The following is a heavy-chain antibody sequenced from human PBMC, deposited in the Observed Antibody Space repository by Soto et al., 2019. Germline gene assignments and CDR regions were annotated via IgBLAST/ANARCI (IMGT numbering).Heavy chain of an antibody. CDR3: AKDRPVKARSGSLSS. J-gene: IGHJ5*02. Sequence: GGSLRLSCAASGFTFSSYWMHWVRQAPGKGLVWVSRINPDGSATNYADSVKGRFTISRDNSKNTLFLQMNSLRAEDTAMYYCAKDRPVKARSGSLSSWGQGTLVTVSS. CDR2: INPDGSAT. D-gene: IGHD1-26*01. CDR1: GFTFSSYW. V-gene: IGHV3-74*01.